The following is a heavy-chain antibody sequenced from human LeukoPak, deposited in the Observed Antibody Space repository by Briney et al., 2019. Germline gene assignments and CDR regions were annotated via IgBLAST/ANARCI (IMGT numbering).Heavy chain of an antibody. CDR3: ARARGTVVVVPAAIPDYYYYGMDV. V-gene: IGHV1-69*04. Sequence: GASVKVSCKASGGTFSSYAISWVRQAPGQGLEWMGRIIPILGIANYAQKFQGRVTITADKSTSTAYMELSSLRSEDTAVYYCARARGTVVVVPAAIPDYYYYGMDVWGQGTTVTVSS. D-gene: IGHD2-2*01. J-gene: IGHJ6*02. CDR1: GGTFSSYA. CDR2: IIPILGIA.